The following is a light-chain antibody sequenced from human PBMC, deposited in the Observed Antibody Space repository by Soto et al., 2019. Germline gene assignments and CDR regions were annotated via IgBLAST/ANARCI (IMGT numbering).Light chain of an antibody. V-gene: IGLV2-14*01. Sequence: QSALTQPASVSGSPGQSITISCTGTSSDVGGYNSVSWYQQHPGKAPKLMIYEVTNRPSGVSNRFSGSKSGNTASLTISGLQAEDEADYYCTSYTRSATPYIYGTGTKLTVL. J-gene: IGLJ1*01. CDR2: EVT. CDR3: TSYTRSATPYI. CDR1: SSDVGGYNS.